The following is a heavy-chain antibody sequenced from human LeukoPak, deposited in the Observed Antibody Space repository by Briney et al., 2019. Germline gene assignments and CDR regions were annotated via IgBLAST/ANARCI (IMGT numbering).Heavy chain of an antibody. CDR2: MNPNSGYT. V-gene: IGHV1-8*01. J-gene: IGHJ6*03. CDR3: ARARGSKDYYYYMDV. CDR1: GYTFTSHD. Sequence: ASVKVSCKASGYTFTSHDINWVRQATGQGLEWMGWMNPNSGYTGYEQKFQGRVTMTRDTSTSTAYMELRSLRSDDTAVYYCARARGSKDYYYYMDVWGKGTTVTVSS.